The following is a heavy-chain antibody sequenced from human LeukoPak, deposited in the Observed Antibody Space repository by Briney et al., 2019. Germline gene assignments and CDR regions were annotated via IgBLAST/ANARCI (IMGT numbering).Heavy chain of an antibody. CDR1: GFTFSGNW. Sequence: PGGSLRLSCAASGFTFSGNWMSWVRQAPGKGLEWVANINQDGSQKHYVDSVKGRFTISRDNSKNTLYLQMNSLRAEDTAVYYCAKDGGDTVATQYYFDYWGQGTLVTVSS. D-gene: IGHD4-23*01. V-gene: IGHV3-7*01. J-gene: IGHJ4*02. CDR3: AKDGGDTVATQYYFDY. CDR2: INQDGSQK.